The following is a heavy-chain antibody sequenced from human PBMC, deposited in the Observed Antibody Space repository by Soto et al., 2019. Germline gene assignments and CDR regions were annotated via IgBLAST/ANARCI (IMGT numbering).Heavy chain of an antibody. CDR3: ASPFYFDN. CDR2: ISSSSSYI. V-gene: IGHV3-21*01. CDR1: GFTFSSYR. Sequence: EVQLVESGGGLVKPEGSLRLSCAASGFTFSSYRMNWVRQAPGKGLEWVSSISSSSSYIYYADSVKGRFTISRDNAKKALNLQMNSLRAEDTVVYYCASPFYFDNWGQGTLVTVSS. J-gene: IGHJ4*02.